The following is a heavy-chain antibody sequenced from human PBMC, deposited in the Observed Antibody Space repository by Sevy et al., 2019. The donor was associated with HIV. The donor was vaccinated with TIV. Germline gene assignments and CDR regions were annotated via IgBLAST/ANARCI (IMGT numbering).Heavy chain of an antibody. CDR3: VRLVTAVVYYFDY. J-gene: IGHJ4*02. CDR1: GYSISSGYY. CDR2: FYLGGGT. Sequence: SETLSLTCTVSGYSISSGYYWGWIRQSPGKGLEWIGSFYLGGGTYYNPSLKSRVTISPDPSKNQFSLKLNSVTAADTAVYFCVRLVTAVVYYFDYWGQGTLVTVSS. V-gene: IGHV4-38-2*02. D-gene: IGHD5-18*01.